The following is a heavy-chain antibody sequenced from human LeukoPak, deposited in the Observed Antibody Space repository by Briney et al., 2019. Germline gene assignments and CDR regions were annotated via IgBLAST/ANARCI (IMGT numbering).Heavy chain of an antibody. Sequence: PGGSLRLSCAASGFTFDDYAMHWVRQAPGKGLEWVSGISWNSGSIGYADSVKGRFTISRDNAKNSLYLQVNSLRAEDTAVYYCARVGGYLSWFDPWGQGTLVTVSS. V-gene: IGHV3-9*01. D-gene: IGHD2-15*01. CDR1: GFTFDDYA. CDR3: ARVGGYLSWFDP. J-gene: IGHJ5*02. CDR2: ISWNSGSI.